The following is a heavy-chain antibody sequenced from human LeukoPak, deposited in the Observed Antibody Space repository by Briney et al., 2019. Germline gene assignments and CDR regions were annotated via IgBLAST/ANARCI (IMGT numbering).Heavy chain of an antibody. J-gene: IGHJ4*02. Sequence: GGSLSLSCAASGFTFDDYAMHWVRQAPRKGLEWVSGISWNNGSIGYADSVKGRFTISRDNAKNSLYLQMNSLRAEDMALYYCAKDSGIATAGLDYWGQGTLVTVSS. V-gene: IGHV3-9*03. D-gene: IGHD6-13*01. CDR1: GFTFDDYA. CDR3: AKDSGIATAGLDY. CDR2: ISWNNGSI.